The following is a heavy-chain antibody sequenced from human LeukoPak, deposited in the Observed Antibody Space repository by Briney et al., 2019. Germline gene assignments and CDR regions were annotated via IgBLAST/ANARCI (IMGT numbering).Heavy chain of an antibody. D-gene: IGHD2-15*01. V-gene: IGHV3-9*03. CDR3: AKEYCSGGSCGAFDN. CDR1: GFTFDDYA. Sequence: GRSLRLSCAASGFTFDDYAMHWVRQAPGKGLEWVSGISWNSGSIGYADSVKGRFTISRDNAKNSLYLQMNSLRAEDMALYYCAKEYCSGGSCGAFDNWGQGTMVTVSS. J-gene: IGHJ3*02. CDR2: ISWNSGSI.